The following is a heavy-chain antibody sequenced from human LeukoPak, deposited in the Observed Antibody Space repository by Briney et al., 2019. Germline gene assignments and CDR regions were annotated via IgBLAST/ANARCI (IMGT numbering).Heavy chain of an antibody. J-gene: IGHJ4*02. CDR2: IKQDGSEK. CDR3: AKDGYGYRPSH. D-gene: IGHD5-18*01. Sequence: GGSLRLSCAASGFTFSSYWMSWVRHAPGKGLEWVANIKQDGSEKYYVDSVKGRFTISRDNAKNSLYLQMNSLRAEDTAVYYCAKDGYGYRPSHWGQGTLVTVSS. CDR1: GFTFSSYW. V-gene: IGHV3-7*01.